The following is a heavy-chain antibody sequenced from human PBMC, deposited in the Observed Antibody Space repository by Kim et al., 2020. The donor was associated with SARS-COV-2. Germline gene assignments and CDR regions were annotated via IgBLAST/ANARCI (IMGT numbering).Heavy chain of an antibody. CDR3: ARSYGDYGRYYFDY. CDR2: LYHSGST. CDR1: GGSISSSSYY. Sequence: SETLSLPCTVSGGSISSSSYYWGWIRQPPGKGLEWIGSLYHSGSTYYNPSLKSRVTISVDTSKNQFSLKPSSVTAADTAVYFCARSYGDYGRYYFDYWG. D-gene: IGHD4-17*01. V-gene: IGHV4-39*01. J-gene: IGHJ4*01.